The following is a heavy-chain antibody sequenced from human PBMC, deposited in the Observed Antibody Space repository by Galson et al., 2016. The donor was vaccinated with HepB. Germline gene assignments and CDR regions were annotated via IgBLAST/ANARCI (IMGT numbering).Heavy chain of an antibody. CDR2: IYYRGNT. CDR1: GGSISNYY. CDR3: ARATISSSSLFDY. D-gene: IGHD6-13*01. Sequence: SETLSLTCTVSGGSISNYYWSWIRQPPGKGLEWIGYIYYRGNTNYNTSLKSRVTMSVDTSKNQFSLKLSSVTAADTAVYYCARATISSSSLFDYWGQGALVTVPS. J-gene: IGHJ4*02. V-gene: IGHV4-59*01.